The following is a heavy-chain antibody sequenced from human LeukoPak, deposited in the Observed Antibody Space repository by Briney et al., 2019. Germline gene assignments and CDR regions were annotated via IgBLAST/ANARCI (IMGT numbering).Heavy chain of an antibody. CDR1: GYTFTSYG. V-gene: IGHV1-18*01. CDR2: ISAYNGNT. J-gene: IGHJ4*02. CDR3: STDNYYDSSGYPDLRY. D-gene: IGHD3-22*01. Sequence: ASVKVSCKASGYTFTSYGISWVRQAPGQGLEWMGWISAYNGNTNYAQKLQGRVTMTTDTSTSTAYMELRSLRSDDTAVYYCSTDNYYDSSGYPDLRYWGQGTLVTVSS.